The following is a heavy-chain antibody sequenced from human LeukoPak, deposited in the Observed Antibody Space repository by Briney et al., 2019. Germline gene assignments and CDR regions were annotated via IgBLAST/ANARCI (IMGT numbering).Heavy chain of an antibody. V-gene: IGHV3-30-3*01. CDR3: AREGSYGSGSYWPFDY. D-gene: IGHD3-10*01. J-gene: IGHJ4*02. CDR1: GFTFSSYA. CDR2: ISYDGSNK. Sequence: GGSQRLSCAASGFTFSSYAMHWVRQAPGKGLEWVAVISYDGSNKYYAGFVKGRFTVSRDNSKNTLYLQMNSLRAEDTAAYFCAREGSYGSGSYWPFDYWGQGTLVTVSS.